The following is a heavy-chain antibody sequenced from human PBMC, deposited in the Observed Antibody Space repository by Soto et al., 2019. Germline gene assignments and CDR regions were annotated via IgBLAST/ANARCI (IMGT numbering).Heavy chain of an antibody. CDR3: ARGLAYDYESSEDRPTDY. D-gene: IGHD3-22*01. Sequence: QVQLVQSGAEVKKPGASVKVSCKASGFTFTSYDINWMRQATGQGLEWMGWMNPNSGNTVYAQKFQGRVTMTRNTSISTAYMELSSLRSEDTAVYYCARGLAYDYESSEDRPTDYWGQGTLVTVSS. V-gene: IGHV1-8*01. J-gene: IGHJ4*02. CDR2: MNPNSGNT. CDR1: GFTFTSYD.